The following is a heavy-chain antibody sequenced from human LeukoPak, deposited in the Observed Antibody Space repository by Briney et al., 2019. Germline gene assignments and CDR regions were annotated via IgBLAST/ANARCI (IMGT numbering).Heavy chain of an antibody. V-gene: IGHV1-18*01. J-gene: IGHJ3*02. D-gene: IGHD3-22*01. CDR1: GYTFTSYG. CDR3: ARDRGYYYDSPEPDAFDI. Sequence: ASVKVSCKASGYTFTSYGISWVRQAPRQGLGWMGWISAYNGNTNYAQKLQGRVTMTTDTSTSTAYMELRSLRSDDTAVYYCARDRGYYYDSPEPDAFDIWGQGTMVTVSS. CDR2: ISAYNGNT.